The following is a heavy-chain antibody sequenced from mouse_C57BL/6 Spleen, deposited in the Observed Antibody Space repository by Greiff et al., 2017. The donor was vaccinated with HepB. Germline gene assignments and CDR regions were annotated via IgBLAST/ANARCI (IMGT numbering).Heavy chain of an antibody. CDR1: GYTFTSYW. V-gene: IGHV1-64*01. CDR3: ASIYYGNYDAMDY. Sequence: QVHVKQPGAELVKPGASVKLSCKASGYTFTSYWMHWVKQRPGQGLEWIGMIHPNSGSTNYNEKFKSKATLTVDKSSSTAYMQLSSLTSEDSAVYYCASIYYGNYDAMDYWGQGTSVTVSS. CDR2: IHPNSGST. J-gene: IGHJ4*01. D-gene: IGHD2-1*01.